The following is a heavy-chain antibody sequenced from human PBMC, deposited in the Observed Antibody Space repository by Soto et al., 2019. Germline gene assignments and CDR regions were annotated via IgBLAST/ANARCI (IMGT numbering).Heavy chain of an antibody. Sequence: GASVKVSCTASGGTFSSYTISWVRQAPGQGLEWMGRIIPILGIANYAQKFQGRVTITADKSTSTAYMELSSLRSEDTAVYYCARDKRPAGPGYYYYYYMDVWGKGTTVTVSS. CDR2: IIPILGIA. J-gene: IGHJ6*03. CDR1: GGTFSSYT. D-gene: IGHD2-2*01. CDR3: ARDKRPAGPGYYYYYYMDV. V-gene: IGHV1-69*04.